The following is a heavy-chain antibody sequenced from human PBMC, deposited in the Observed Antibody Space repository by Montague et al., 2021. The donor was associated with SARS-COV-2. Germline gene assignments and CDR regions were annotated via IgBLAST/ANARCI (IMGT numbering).Heavy chain of an antibody. V-gene: IGHV4-59*08. CDR2: IYYSGST. CDR1: GGSISSYY. Sequence: SETLSLTCTVSGGSISSYYWSWIRQPPGKGLEWIGYIYYSGSTNXNPSLKSRVTISVDTSKNQFSLKLSSVTAADMAVYYCARQSGRLWGIAVAGAFDYWGQGTLVTVSS. J-gene: IGHJ4*02. CDR3: ARQSGRLWGIAVAGAFDY. D-gene: IGHD6-19*01.